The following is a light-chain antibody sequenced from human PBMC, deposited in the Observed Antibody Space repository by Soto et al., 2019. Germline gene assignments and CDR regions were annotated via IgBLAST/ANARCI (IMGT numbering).Light chain of an antibody. V-gene: IGKV3-20*01. J-gene: IGKJ4*01. CDR3: QQYGSSPLT. CDR2: GAS. CDR1: QSVSSSY. Sequence: EIVLTQSPGTLSLSPGERATLSCRASQSVSSSYLAWYPPKPGQAPRLLIYGASSRATGIPDRFSGSGSGTDFTLTISRLEPEDFAVYYCQQYGSSPLTFGGGTKVEIK.